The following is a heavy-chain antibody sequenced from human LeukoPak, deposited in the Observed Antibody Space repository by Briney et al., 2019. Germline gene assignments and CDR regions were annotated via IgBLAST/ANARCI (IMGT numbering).Heavy chain of an antibody. J-gene: IGHJ4*02. D-gene: IGHD5-24*01. CDR3: ARVLGIRLQFGFDY. Sequence: PGGSLRLSCAASGFTFSSYWTHWVRQAPGKGLVWVSRINSDGGSTSYADPVKGRFTISRDNAKNTLYLQMNSLRAEDTAVYYCARVLGIRLQFGFDYWGQGTLVTVSS. CDR1: GFTFSSYW. CDR2: INSDGGST. V-gene: IGHV3-74*01.